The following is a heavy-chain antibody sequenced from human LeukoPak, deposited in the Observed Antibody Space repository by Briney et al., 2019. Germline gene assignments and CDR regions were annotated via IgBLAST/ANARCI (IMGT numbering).Heavy chain of an antibody. CDR3: ACRKRGNAY. V-gene: IGHV4-59*02. CDR2: IYYTCT. J-gene: IGHJ4*02. CDR1: GRCDKDYY. Sequence: SDTLSLICTVSGRCDKDYYWRWLRQSPGKGLEGIGYIYYTCTSYNPSLQSRVTISADTSKKQFSLKLIAVTAADTPGYYCACRKRGNAYWGGGTLVSVSS. D-gene: IGHD7-27*01.